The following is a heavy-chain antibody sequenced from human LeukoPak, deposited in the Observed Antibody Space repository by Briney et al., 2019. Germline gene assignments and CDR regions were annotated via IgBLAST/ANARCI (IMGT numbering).Heavy chain of an antibody. CDR2: IYHSGST. CDR3: ARASYCSSTSCCYEGAFDI. V-gene: IGHV4-38-2*02. CDR1: GYSISSGYY. J-gene: IGHJ3*02. D-gene: IGHD2-2*01. Sequence: SETLSLTCTVSGYSISSGYYWGWIRQPPGKGLEWIGSIYHSGSTYYNPSLKSRVTISVDTSKNQFSLKLSSVTAADTAVYYCARASYCSSTSCCYEGAFDIWGQGTMVTVSS.